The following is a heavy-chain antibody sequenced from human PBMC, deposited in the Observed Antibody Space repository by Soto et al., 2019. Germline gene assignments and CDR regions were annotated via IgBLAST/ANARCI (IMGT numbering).Heavy chain of an antibody. CDR2: ISGSGGST. J-gene: IGHJ6*02. Sequence: GGSLRLSCAASGFTFSSHAMSWVRQAPGKGLEWVSAISGSGGSTYYADSVKGRFTISRDNSKNTLYLQMNSLRAEDTAVYYCAKLRRGYDSSGYYRDYYYYGMDVWGQGTTVTVSS. CDR1: GFTFSSHA. CDR3: AKLRRGYDSSGYYRDYYYYGMDV. D-gene: IGHD3-22*01. V-gene: IGHV3-23*01.